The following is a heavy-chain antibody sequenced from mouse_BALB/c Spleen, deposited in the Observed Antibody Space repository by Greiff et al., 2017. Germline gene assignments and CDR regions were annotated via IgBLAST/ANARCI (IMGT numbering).Heavy chain of an antibody. CDR3: AREELFAY. J-gene: IGHJ3*01. V-gene: IGHV5-4*02. CDR2: ISDGGSYT. Sequence: EVMLVESGGGLVKPGGSLKLSCAASGFTFSDYYMYWVRQTPEKRLEWVATISDGGSYTYYPDSVKGRFTISRDNAKNNLYLQMSSLKSEDTAMYYCAREELFAYWGQGTLVTVSA. CDR1: GFTFSDYY.